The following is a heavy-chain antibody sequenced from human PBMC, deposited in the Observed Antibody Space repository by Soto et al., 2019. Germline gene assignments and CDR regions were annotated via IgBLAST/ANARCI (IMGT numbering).Heavy chain of an antibody. V-gene: IGHV1-69*01. CDR3: AREQRVGSRYFFSMEHHDAFDI. CDR1: GGTFSSYA. CDR2: IIPIFGTA. D-gene: IGHD3-10*01. Sequence: QVQLVQSGAEVKKPGSSVKVSCKASGGTFSSYAISWVRQAPGQGLEWMGGIIPIFGTANYAQKFQGRVTITGDESTSTAYMELSRLRSEDTAVYYCAREQRVGSRYFFSMEHHDAFDIWGQGTMVTVSS. J-gene: IGHJ3*02.